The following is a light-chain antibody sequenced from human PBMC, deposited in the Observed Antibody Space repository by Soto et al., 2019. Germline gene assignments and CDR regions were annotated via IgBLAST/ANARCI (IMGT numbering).Light chain of an antibody. J-gene: IGLJ1*01. CDR3: SSYAGSNNNYV. V-gene: IGLV2-8*01. CDR2: EVS. CDR1: SSDVGGYNY. Sequence: QSALTQPPSASGSPGQSVTISCTGTSSDVGGYNYVSWYQQHPGKAPKLMIYEVSKRPSGVPDRFSGSKSGNTASLTVSGLQAEDEADYYCSSYAGSNNNYVFGTVTKLSVL.